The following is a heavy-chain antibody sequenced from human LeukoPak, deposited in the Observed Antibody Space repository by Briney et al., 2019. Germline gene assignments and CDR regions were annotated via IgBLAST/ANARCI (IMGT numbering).Heavy chain of an antibody. D-gene: IGHD4-17*01. J-gene: IGHJ6*02. V-gene: IGHV1-69*04. CDR3: ATPWTTGARNPSYGMDV. CDR1: GGTFSSYA. CDR2: IIPILGIA. Sequence: ASVKVSCKASGGTFSSYAISWVRQAPGQGLEWMGRIIPILGIANYAQKFQGRVTITADKSTGTAYMELSSLRSEDTAVYYCATPWTTGARNPSYGMDVWGQGTTVTVSS.